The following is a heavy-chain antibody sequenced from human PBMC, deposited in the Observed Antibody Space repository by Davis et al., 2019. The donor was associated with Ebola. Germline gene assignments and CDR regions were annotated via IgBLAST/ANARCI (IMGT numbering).Heavy chain of an antibody. J-gene: IGHJ6*02. V-gene: IGHV5-51*01. CDR1: GYSFTSYW. Sequence: GGSLRLSCQGSGYSFTSYWIGWVRQLPGKGLEWMGIIYPGDSDTRYSPSFQGQVTISADKSISTAYLQWSSLKASDTAMYYCARLVVVAATDYYYGMDVWGQGTTVTVSS. D-gene: IGHD2-15*01. CDR3: ARLVVVAATDYYYGMDV. CDR2: IYPGDSDT.